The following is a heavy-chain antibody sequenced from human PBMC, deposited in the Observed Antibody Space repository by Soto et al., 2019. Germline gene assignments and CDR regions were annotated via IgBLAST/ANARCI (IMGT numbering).Heavy chain of an antibody. CDR3: AKAKGSFDHTGPDQ. V-gene: IGHV3-23*01. CDR1: GFSFSNYA. J-gene: IGHJ4*02. CDR2: FGVDYVT. D-gene: IGHD2-8*02. Sequence: EVQLLESGGGLIQPRGSLRLSCATFGFSFSNYAMSWVRQAPGKGLEWVSGFGVDYVTYYADSARGRFTISRDNSKNTLYLQMNSLRAEDTALYYCAKAKGSFDHTGPDQWGQGTLVTVSS.